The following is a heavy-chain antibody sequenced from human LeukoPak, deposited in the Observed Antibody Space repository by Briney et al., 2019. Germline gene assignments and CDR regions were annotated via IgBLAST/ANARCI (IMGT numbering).Heavy chain of an antibody. CDR1: GFTFSFYS. J-gene: IGHJ4*02. Sequence: GGSLRLSCAGSGFTFSFYSINWVRQAPGKGLAWVSIISGSGETTFYADSVKGRFTISRDNSKNTVYLQMSSLRAEDTAVYYCARGQVDVTRHVDYWGRGTLVTVSS. CDR3: ARGQVDVTRHVDY. CDR2: ISGSGETT. V-gene: IGHV3-23*01. D-gene: IGHD5-12*01.